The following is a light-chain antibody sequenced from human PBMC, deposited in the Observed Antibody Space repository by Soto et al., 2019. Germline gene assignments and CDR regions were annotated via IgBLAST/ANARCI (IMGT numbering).Light chain of an antibody. V-gene: IGKV3-15*01. CDR3: QQYYDWPT. Sequence: EIVMTQSPATLSLSPGERATLSCRASQRITTVAWYQQKPGQAPRLLIYGLSIRAPGVPARFSVSGSGTECALAVSSLQSEEFAVYFCQQYYDWPTFGQGTRLAVK. CDR1: QRITT. CDR2: GLS. J-gene: IGKJ1*01.